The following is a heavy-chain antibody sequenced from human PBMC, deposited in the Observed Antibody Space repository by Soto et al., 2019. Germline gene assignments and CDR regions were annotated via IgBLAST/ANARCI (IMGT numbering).Heavy chain of an antibody. CDR2: ITADGGT. Sequence: EVQVLESGGGLVQPGGSLRLSCEGSGFTVSSHAMTWIRQAPGKGPEWVSTITADGGTYYADSVKGRFAMSRDTSXXTXYLQINSLGAEDTAAYYCAPHVSCSGGSCQYDAFAIRGQGTMVTVSS. D-gene: IGHD2-15*01. V-gene: IGHV3-23*01. CDR1: GFTVSSHA. J-gene: IGHJ3*02. CDR3: APHVSCSGGSCQYDAFAI.